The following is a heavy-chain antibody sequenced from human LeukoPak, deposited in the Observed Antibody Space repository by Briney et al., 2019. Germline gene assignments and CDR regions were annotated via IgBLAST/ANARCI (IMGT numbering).Heavy chain of an antibody. CDR3: ARETGTTGINWFDP. J-gene: IGHJ5*02. D-gene: IGHD1-7*01. V-gene: IGHV1-2*02. CDR1: GYTFTGYY. CDR2: INPNSGGT. Sequence: ASVKVSCKASGYTFTGYYIHWVRQAPGQGLEWMGWINPNSGGTNYAQKFQGRVTMTRDTSISTAYMELSRLRSDDTAVYYCARETGTTGINWFDPWGQGTLVTVSS.